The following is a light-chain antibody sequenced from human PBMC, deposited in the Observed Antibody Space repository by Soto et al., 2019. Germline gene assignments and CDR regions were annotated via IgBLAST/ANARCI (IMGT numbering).Light chain of an antibody. CDR3: QQRSNWYT. CDR2: DAS. Sequence: EIVLTQSPSTLSLSPGERATLSCRASHSVSSYLAWYQTKPGQAPSLLIYDASNRATGLPAGCSGSGSGTAFTLTILSLEPEDSAVYCCQQRSNWYTFGQGTKLEIK. V-gene: IGKV3-11*01. CDR1: HSVSSY. J-gene: IGKJ2*01.